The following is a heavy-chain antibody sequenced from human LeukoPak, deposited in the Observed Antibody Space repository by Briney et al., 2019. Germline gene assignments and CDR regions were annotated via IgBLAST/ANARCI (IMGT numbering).Heavy chain of an antibody. Sequence: SETLSLTCAVSGGSISSYYWNWIRQLPGKGLEWIGYIYKSGSTNYNPSLKSRVTISEDTSKNEFSLKLSSVTAADTAVYYCATDVGYGGFDYWGQGALVTVSS. V-gene: IGHV4-59*01. CDR1: GGSISSYY. CDR2: IYKSGST. D-gene: IGHD5-12*01. CDR3: ATDVGYGGFDY. J-gene: IGHJ4*02.